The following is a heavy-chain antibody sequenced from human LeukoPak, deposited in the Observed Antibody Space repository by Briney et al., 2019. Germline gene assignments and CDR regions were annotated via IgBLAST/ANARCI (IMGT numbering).Heavy chain of an antibody. CDR1: GFTFSSYS. V-gene: IGHV3-48*04. CDR2: ISSSGSTI. J-gene: IGHJ3*02. Sequence: PGGSLRLSCAASGFTFSSYSMNLVPQAPGKGLEGVSYISSSGSTIYYADSVKGRFTISRDNAKNSLYLQMNSLRAEDTAVYYCARVHTSGYYRGAFDIWGQGTMVTVSS. CDR3: ARVHTSGYYRGAFDI. D-gene: IGHD6-19*01.